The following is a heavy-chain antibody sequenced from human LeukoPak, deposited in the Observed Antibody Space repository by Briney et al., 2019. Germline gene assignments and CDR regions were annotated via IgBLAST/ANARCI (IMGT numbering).Heavy chain of an antibody. Sequence: SETLSLTCTVSGGSISSGGYYWSWIRQHPGKGLERIGYIYYSGSTYYNPSLKSRVTISVDTSKNQFSLKLSSVTAADTAVYYCARDAVAAAGLGMDVWGQGTTVTVSS. CDR2: IYYSGST. V-gene: IGHV4-31*03. J-gene: IGHJ6*02. CDR1: GGSISSGGYY. D-gene: IGHD6-13*01. CDR3: ARDAVAAAGLGMDV.